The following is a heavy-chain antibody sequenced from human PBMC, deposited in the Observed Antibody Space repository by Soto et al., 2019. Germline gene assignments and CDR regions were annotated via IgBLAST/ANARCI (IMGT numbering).Heavy chain of an antibody. Sequence: QVHLRESGPGLVKPSGTLSLTCSVSGDSITSSNWWSWVRQAPGKGLEWIGEIYHSGATTYNPSLKNRATISVDPSNNHFSLKLTSVTAADTAVYFCARDLGTGTGYWGRGTLVTVAS. CDR2: IYHSGAT. D-gene: IGHD1-1*01. V-gene: IGHV4-4*02. J-gene: IGHJ4*02. CDR3: ARDLGTGTGY. CDR1: GDSITSSNW.